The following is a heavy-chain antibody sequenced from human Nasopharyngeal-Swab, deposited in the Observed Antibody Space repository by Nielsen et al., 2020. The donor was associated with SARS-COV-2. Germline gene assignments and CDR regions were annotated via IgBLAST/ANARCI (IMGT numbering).Heavy chain of an antibody. D-gene: IGHD3-3*01. CDR3: ARDGGRLRFLFPNWYFDL. V-gene: IGHV4-59*12. CDR1: GGSISSYY. CDR2: IYYSGST. J-gene: IGHJ2*01. Sequence: GSLRLSCTVSGGSISSYYWSWIRQPPGKGLEWIGYIYYSGSTKYNPSLKSRVTISVDTSKNQFSLKLSSVTAADTAVYYCARDGGRLRFLFPNWYFDLWGRGTLVTVSS.